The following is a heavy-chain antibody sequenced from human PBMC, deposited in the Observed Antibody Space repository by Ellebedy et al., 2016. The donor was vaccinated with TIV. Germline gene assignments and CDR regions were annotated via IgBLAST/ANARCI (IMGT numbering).Heavy chain of an antibody. J-gene: IGHJ2*01. CDR3: ARGDSSGYYWYFEL. D-gene: IGHD3-22*01. CDR1: GYTFTSYG. V-gene: IGHV1-18*01. CDR2: ISAYNGNT. Sequence: AVSVKVSCKASGYTFTSYGISWVRQAPGQGLEWMGWISAYNGNTNYAQKLQGRVTMTTDTSTSTAYMELRSLRSDDTAVYYCARGDSSGYYWYFELWGRGTLVTVSS.